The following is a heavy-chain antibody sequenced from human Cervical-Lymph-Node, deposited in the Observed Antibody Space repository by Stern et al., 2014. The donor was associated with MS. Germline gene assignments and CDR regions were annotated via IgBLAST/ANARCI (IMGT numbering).Heavy chain of an antibody. Sequence: VQLAESGGGVVQPGRSLRLSWAASGFTFSSYGMHWVRQAPGTGLERVAVISYDGSNKYYADSVKGRFTISRDNSKNTLYLQMNSLRAEDTAVYYCAKDLGGSYYHYYYGMDVWGQGTTVTVSS. CDR3: AKDLGGSYYHYYYGMDV. J-gene: IGHJ6*02. D-gene: IGHD1-26*01. CDR1: GFTFSSYG. V-gene: IGHV3-30*18. CDR2: ISYDGSNK.